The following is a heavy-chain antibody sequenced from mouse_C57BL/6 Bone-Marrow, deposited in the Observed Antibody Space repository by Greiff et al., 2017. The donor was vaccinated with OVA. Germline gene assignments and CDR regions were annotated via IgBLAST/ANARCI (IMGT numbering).Heavy chain of an antibody. D-gene: IGHD2-12*01. Sequence: QVQLQQSGPELVKPGASVKISCKASGYTFTDYYINWVKQRPGQGLEWIGWIFPGSGSTYYNEKFTGKATLTVDYSSSTAYMLLSSLTAEDAAVYCGARWSYYWFAYWGQGTLVTVSA. CDR3: ARWSYYWFAY. J-gene: IGHJ3*01. CDR1: GYTFTDYY. V-gene: IGHV1-75*01. CDR2: IFPGSGST.